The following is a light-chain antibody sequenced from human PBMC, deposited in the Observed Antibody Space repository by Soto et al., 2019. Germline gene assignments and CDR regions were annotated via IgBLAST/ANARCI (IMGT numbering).Light chain of an antibody. CDR1: SSDVGSYNL. J-gene: IGLJ3*02. Sequence: SVLSQPSSLSVSPGQSITISFTGTSSDVGSYNLVSWYQQHPGKAPKLMIYEGSKRPSGVSNRFSGSKSGNTASLTISGLQAEDEADYYCCSYAGSSTWVFGGGTKVTVL. V-gene: IGLV2-23*01. CDR3: CSYAGSSTWV. CDR2: EGS.